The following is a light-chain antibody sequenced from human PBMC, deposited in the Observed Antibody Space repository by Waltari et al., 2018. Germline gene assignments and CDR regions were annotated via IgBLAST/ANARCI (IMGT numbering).Light chain of an antibody. V-gene: IGKV1-39*01. Sequence: DIQMTQSPSSLYAFVGGRVTITCRASQYISSYLNWYQHKSGKAPKLLIYAASSLQSGVPSRFSGSGSGTDFTLTISNLQPEDFATYFCQHTYSIPWTFGQGTKVEIE. J-gene: IGKJ1*01. CDR3: QHTYSIPWT. CDR2: AAS. CDR1: QYISSY.